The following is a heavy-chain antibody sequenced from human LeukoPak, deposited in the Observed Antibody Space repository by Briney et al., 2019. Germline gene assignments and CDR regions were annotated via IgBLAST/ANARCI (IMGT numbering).Heavy chain of an antibody. Sequence: ASVKVSCKASGYTFTSYGISWVRQAPGQGLEWMGWISAYNGNTNYAQKLQGRVTMTTDTSTSTAYMELRSLRSDDTAVYYCARETYYYDSSATFTGQYYYYGMDVWGQGTTVTVSS. V-gene: IGHV1-18*01. CDR1: GYTFTSYG. CDR3: ARETYYYDSSATFTGQYYYYGMDV. J-gene: IGHJ6*02. D-gene: IGHD3-22*01. CDR2: ISAYNGNT.